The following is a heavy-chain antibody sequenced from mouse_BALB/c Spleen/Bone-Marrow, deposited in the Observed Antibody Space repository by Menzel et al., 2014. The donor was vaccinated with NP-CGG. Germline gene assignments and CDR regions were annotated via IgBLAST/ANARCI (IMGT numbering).Heavy chain of an antibody. D-gene: IGHD2-14*01. CDR1: GFNIKDTY. CDR2: IDPANGNT. V-gene: IGHV14-3*02. Sequence: VQLQQSGAELVKPGASVKLSCTASGFNIKDTYMHWVKQRPEQGLEWIGRIDPANGNTKYDPKFQGKATITADTSSNTAYRQLSSLTSEDTAVYYCASYRYAWYFDVWGAGTTVTPSS. J-gene: IGHJ1*01. CDR3: ASYRYAWYFDV.